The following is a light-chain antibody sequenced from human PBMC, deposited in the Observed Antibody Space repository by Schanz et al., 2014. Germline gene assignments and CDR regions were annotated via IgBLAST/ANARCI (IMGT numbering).Light chain of an antibody. CDR2: DAS. V-gene: IGKV3-11*01. CDR1: QRLTSY. J-gene: IGKJ3*01. CDR3: HQYINSPFT. Sequence: EIVLTQSPGTLSLSPGERATLSCRASQRLTSYLAWYQQKPGQAPRLLIYDASTRATGIPARFSGSGSGTDFTLTIDSLEPEDFAVYYCHQYINSPFTFGPGTKLDLK.